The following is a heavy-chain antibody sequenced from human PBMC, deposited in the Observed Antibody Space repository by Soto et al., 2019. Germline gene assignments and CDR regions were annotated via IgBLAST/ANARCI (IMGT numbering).Heavy chain of an antibody. J-gene: IGHJ5*02. CDR3: ARVGGFGATTIDP. CDR2: IYYSGST. V-gene: IGHV4-59*08. Sequence: SETLSLTCTVAGGSISSYYWSWIRQPPGKGLEWIGYIYYSGSTYYNPSLKSRVTISVDTSKNQFSLKLSSVTAADTAVYYCARVGGFGATTIDPWGQGTLVTVSS. D-gene: IGHD3-10*01. CDR1: GGSISSYY.